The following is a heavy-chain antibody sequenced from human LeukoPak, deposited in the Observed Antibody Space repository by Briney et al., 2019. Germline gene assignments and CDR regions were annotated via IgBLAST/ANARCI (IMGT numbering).Heavy chain of an antibody. CDR2: INPNSGGT. V-gene: IGHV1-2*02. CDR1: GYTFTGYY. J-gene: IGHJ4*02. Sequence: GASVKVSCKASGYTFTGYYMHWVRQAPGQGLEWMGWINPNSGGTNYAQKFQGRVTMTRDTSISTAYMELSRLRSDDTAVYYCASARHVLRFLEWLTYWGQGTLVTVSS. CDR3: ASARHVLRFLEWLTY. D-gene: IGHD3-3*01.